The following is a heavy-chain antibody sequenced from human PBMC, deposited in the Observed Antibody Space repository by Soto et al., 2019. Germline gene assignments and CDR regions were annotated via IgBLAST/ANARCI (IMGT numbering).Heavy chain of an antibody. CDR1: GYTFTGYY. J-gene: IGHJ4*02. CDR2: INPNSGGT. Sequence: ASVKVSCKASGYTFTGYYMHWVRQAPGQGLEWMGWINPNSGGTNYAQKFQGWVTMTRDTSISTAYMELSRLRSDDTAMYYCARDRFPNSSGWYPGDYWGQGTLVTVSS. D-gene: IGHD6-19*01. V-gene: IGHV1-2*04. CDR3: ARDRFPNSSGWYPGDY.